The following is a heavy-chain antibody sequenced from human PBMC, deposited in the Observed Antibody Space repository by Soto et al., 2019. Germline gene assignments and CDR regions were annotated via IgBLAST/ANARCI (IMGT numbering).Heavy chain of an antibody. Sequence: KASETLSLTCTVSCGSISSYYWTWIRQPPGKGLEWIGYIYDSGSTNYNPSFRSRVTISVDTSKNQFSLKLSSVTAADTAVYYCGRDYRGSFCLDPWGQGTLVTVSS. CDR3: GRDYRGSFCLDP. V-gene: IGHV4-59*01. CDR1: CGSISSYY. CDR2: IYDSGST. D-gene: IGHD1-26*01. J-gene: IGHJ5*02.